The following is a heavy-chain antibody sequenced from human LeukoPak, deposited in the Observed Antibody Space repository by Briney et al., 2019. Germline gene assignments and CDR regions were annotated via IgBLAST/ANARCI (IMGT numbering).Heavy chain of an antibody. J-gene: IGHJ3*02. CDR2: IYYSGST. Sequence: PSETLSLTCTVSGGSISGSSYYWGWIRQPPGKGLEWIGSIYYSGSTYYNPSLKSRVTISVDTSKNQFSLKLSSVTAADTAVYYCARRGYDFWSGYGAFDIWGQGTMVTVSS. V-gene: IGHV4-39*01. D-gene: IGHD3-3*01. CDR1: GGSISGSSYY. CDR3: ARRGYDFWSGYGAFDI.